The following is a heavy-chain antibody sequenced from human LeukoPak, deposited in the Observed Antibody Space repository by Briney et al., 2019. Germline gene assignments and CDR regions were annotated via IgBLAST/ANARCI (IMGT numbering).Heavy chain of an antibody. Sequence: SETLSLTCTVSGGSISSYYWSWIRHSPGKRLEWLGYMYHTGSTNYNPSLKSRVTISADTSKNQFSLSLNSVTAADTAVYYCARQASGASTLANFDYWGQGTLVTVSS. CDR1: GGSISSYY. CDR2: MYHTGST. J-gene: IGHJ4*02. D-gene: IGHD2-8*02. V-gene: IGHV4-59*01. CDR3: ARQASGASTLANFDY.